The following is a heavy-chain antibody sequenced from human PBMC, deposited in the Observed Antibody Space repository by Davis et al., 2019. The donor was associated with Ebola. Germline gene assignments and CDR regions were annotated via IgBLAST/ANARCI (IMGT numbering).Heavy chain of an antibody. V-gene: IGHV3-13*01. J-gene: IGHJ6*02. CDR1: GFTFSSYG. CDR3: AREPVATPYYFYGMDV. Sequence: PGGSLRPSCAASGFTFSSYGMHWVRPGTATGLECVSSIDTAGYSYYPDFVKGRFTISRENAKNSLFLQMTSLRAEDTAVYYCAREPVATPYYFYGMDVWGQGTTVTVSS. D-gene: IGHD5-12*01. CDR2: IDTAGYS.